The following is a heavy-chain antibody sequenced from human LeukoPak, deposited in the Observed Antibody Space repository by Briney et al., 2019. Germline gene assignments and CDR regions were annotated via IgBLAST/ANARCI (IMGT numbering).Heavy chain of an antibody. V-gene: IGHV4-34*01. Sequence: SETLSLTCAVYGGSFSGYYWSWIRQPPGKGLEWIGEINHSGSTNYNPSLKSRVTISVDTSKNQFSLKLSSVTAADTAVYYCARGIAAAGYPHPPPAIDYWGQGTLVTVSS. D-gene: IGHD6-13*01. CDR1: GGSFSGYY. CDR3: ARGIAAAGYPHPPPAIDY. J-gene: IGHJ4*02. CDR2: INHSGST.